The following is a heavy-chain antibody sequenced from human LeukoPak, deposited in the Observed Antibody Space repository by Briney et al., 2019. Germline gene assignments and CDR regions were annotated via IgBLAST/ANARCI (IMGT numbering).Heavy chain of an antibody. J-gene: IGHJ4*02. Sequence: GGSLRLSCVASGFRFSNYWLTWVRQAPGKGLEWVANIKEDGNEKYYVDSVKGRSTISRDSAKISVFLQMNSLRDEDTAMYYCARADWPNCDSESCHRRGFYFDHWGQGTLVTVSS. CDR1: GFRFSNYW. CDR2: IKEDGNEK. CDR3: ARADWPNCDSESCHRRGFYFDH. D-gene: IGHD1-26*01. V-gene: IGHV3-7*01.